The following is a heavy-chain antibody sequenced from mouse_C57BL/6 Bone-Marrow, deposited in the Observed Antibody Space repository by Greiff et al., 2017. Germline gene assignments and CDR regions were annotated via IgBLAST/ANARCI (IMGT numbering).Heavy chain of an antibody. CDR2: ISDGGSYT. Sequence: EVHLVESGGGLVKPGGSLKLSCAASGFTFSSYAMSWVRQTPEKRLEWVATISDGGSYTYYPDNVKGRFTISRDNAKNNLYLQMSHLKSEDTAMYYCARDPYYYEGFAYWGQGTLVTVSA. V-gene: IGHV5-4*01. J-gene: IGHJ3*01. CDR1: GFTFSSYA. CDR3: ARDPYYYEGFAY. D-gene: IGHD2-4*01.